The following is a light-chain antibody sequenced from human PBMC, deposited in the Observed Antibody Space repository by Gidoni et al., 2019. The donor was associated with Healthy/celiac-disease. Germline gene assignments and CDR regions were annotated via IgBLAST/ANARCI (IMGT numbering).Light chain of an antibody. CDR2: DAS. Sequence: EIVLTQSPATLSLSPGERATLSCRASQSVSSYLAWYQQKPGQAPRLLIYDASNRATGIPARCSGSGSGTDFTLTICSLEPEDFAVYHCQQRSNWPVTFGQGTRLEIK. CDR3: QQRSNWPVT. J-gene: IGKJ5*01. CDR1: QSVSSY. V-gene: IGKV3-11*01.